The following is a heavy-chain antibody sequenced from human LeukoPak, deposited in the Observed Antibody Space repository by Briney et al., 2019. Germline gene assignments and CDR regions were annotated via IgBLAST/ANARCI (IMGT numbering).Heavy chain of an antibody. D-gene: IGHD3-9*01. CDR1: GFTFSTYV. CDR2: IWHDGTNK. V-gene: IGHV3-30*02. J-gene: IGHJ4*02. CDR3: AKDPRSYDILTGYYSGYFDY. Sequence: TGGSLRLSCAASGFTFSTYVTHWVRQAPGKGLDWVAIIWHDGTNKYYADSVKGRFTTSRDNSKNTLYLQMNSLRAEDTAVYYCAKDPRSYDILTGYYSGYFDYWGQGTLVTVSS.